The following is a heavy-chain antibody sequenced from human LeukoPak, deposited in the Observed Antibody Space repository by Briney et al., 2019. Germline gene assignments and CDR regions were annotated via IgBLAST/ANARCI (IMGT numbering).Heavy chain of an antibody. Sequence: GGSLRLSCAASGFTFSSYEMNWVRQAPGKGLEWVSAISGSGGSTYYADSVKGRFTVSRDNSKNTLYLQMNSLRAEDTAVYYCAKDQTYYYDSSGYSTDAFDIWGQGTMVTVSS. D-gene: IGHD3-22*01. CDR3: AKDQTYYYDSSGYSTDAFDI. CDR2: ISGSGGST. V-gene: IGHV3-23*01. J-gene: IGHJ3*02. CDR1: GFTFSSYE.